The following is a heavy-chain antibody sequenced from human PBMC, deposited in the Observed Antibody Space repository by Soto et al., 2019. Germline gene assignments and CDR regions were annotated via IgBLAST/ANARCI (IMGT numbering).Heavy chain of an antibody. Sequence: QVQLVQYGAEVKKPGSSVKVSCKASGGTFSSYAISWVRQAPGQGLEWMGGIIPISGTANYAQKFQGRVTITADESTRTVYMELSSLRSEDTAVYFCARSQGSSTSLEIYYYYYYGMDVWGQGTTVTVSS. V-gene: IGHV1-69*01. CDR3: ARSQGSSTSLEIYYYYYYGMDV. D-gene: IGHD2-2*01. J-gene: IGHJ6*02. CDR2: IIPISGTA. CDR1: GGTFSSYA.